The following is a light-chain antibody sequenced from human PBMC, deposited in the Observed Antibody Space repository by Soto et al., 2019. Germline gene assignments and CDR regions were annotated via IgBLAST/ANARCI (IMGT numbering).Light chain of an antibody. CDR1: SSDVGGYNY. Sequence: QSALTQPASVSGSAGQSITISCSGTSSDVGGYNYVSWYQQHPGKAPKLMIYEVSKRPSGVPDRFSGSKSGNTASLTVSGLQAEDEADYYCSSYAGSNNLVFGGGTKVTVL. V-gene: IGLV2-8*01. CDR2: EVS. CDR3: SSYAGSNNLV. J-gene: IGLJ2*01.